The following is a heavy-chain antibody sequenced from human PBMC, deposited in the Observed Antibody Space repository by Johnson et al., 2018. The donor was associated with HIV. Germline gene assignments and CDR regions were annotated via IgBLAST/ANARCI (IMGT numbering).Heavy chain of an antibody. CDR1: GFTVSSNY. CDR2: ISSSGSTI. Sequence: QVQLVESGGGLIQPGGSLRLSCAASGFTVSSNYMSWVRQAPGKGLEWVSYISSSGSTIYYADSVEGRFTISRDNAKNSLYLQMNSLRAEDTAVYYCARNGLIPAAKGVAFDIWGQGTTVTVSS. J-gene: IGHJ3*02. V-gene: IGHV3-11*04. CDR3: ARNGLIPAAKGVAFDI. D-gene: IGHD2-2*01.